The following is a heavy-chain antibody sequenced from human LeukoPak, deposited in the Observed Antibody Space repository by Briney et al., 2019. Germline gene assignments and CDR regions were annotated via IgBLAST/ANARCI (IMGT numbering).Heavy chain of an antibody. J-gene: IGHJ4*02. CDR2: ISFDGSNK. CDR1: GFTFSSYG. V-gene: IGHV3-30*18. D-gene: IGHD2-15*01. Sequence: PGGSLRLSCAASGFTFSSYGMHWVRQAPGKLLEWVAVISFDGSNKYYADSVKGRFTISRDNSKNTLYLQMNSLRGEDTAVYYCAKVIPVRYSKGPYYFDYWGQGTLVTVSS. CDR3: AKVIPVRYSKGPYYFDY.